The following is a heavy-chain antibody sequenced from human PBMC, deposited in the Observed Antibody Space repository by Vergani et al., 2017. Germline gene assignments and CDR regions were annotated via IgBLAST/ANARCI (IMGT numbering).Heavy chain of an antibody. CDR3: AKDGGSWRAFDY. Sequence: QVQLVQSGAEVKKPGASVKVSCKASGYTFTSYYMHWVRQAPGQGLEWMGIINPSGGSTSYAQKFQGRVTMTRDTSTSTVYMELSSLRSEDTAVYYCAKDGGSWRAFDYWGQGTLVTVSS. V-gene: IGHV1-46*01. J-gene: IGHJ4*02. CDR2: INPSGGST. D-gene: IGHD6-13*01. CDR1: GYTFTSYY.